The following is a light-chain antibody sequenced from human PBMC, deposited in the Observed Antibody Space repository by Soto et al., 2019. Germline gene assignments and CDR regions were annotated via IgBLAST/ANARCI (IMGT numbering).Light chain of an antibody. V-gene: IGKV3-11*01. Sequence: VLTQSPATLSLSPGEGASLSCRASQSISKYLAWYQQKPGQAPRLLIYDATNRATGIPARFSGSGYGTDFTLTIRSLEPEDFVVYFCQERSHWPSLTFGGGTKVEI. J-gene: IGKJ4*01. CDR3: QERSHWPSLT. CDR2: DAT. CDR1: QSISKY.